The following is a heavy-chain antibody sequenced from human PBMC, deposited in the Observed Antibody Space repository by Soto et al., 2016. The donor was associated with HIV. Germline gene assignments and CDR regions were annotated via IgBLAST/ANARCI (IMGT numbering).Heavy chain of an antibody. CDR2: IYSGGST. J-gene: IGHJ3*01. Sequence: VHLQESGPGLVKPSGTLSLTCAVSGTSITTNNWWSWVRQAPGKGLEWVSVIYSGGSTYYADSVKGRFIISRDNSKNTLYLQMSSLRAEDTAVYYCARGPYSSSWYAFDVWGRGTMVTVSS. CDR1: GTSITTNN. V-gene: IGHV3-53*01. CDR3: ARGPYSSSWYAFDV. D-gene: IGHD6-13*01.